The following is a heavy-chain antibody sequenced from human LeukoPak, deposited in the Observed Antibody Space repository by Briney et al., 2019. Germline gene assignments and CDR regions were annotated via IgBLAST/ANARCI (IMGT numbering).Heavy chain of an antibody. D-gene: IGHD3-10*01. Sequence: GGSLRLSCAASGFTFTTYWMHWVRQAPGKGLEWVSHISSSGSITYYGDSVKGRITISRDNAKNSVSLYMNSLRAEDSAVYYCARPGITAFDIWGQGTMVTVSS. CDR2: ISSSGSIT. CDR3: ARPGITAFDI. V-gene: IGHV3-48*01. J-gene: IGHJ3*02. CDR1: GFTFTTYW.